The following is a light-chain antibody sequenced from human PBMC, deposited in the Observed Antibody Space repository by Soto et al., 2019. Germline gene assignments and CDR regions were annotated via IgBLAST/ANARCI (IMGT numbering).Light chain of an antibody. CDR3: QQYNKWPLT. V-gene: IGKV3-15*01. CDR1: QSVAGN. CDR2: GAS. J-gene: IGKJ4*01. Sequence: EIVMTQSPATLSVSPGERATLPCRASQSVAGNLAWYQQNPGQAPRLLIYGASTRATGIPTRFSGGGSGTEFTLTISSLQSEDFVIYYCQQYNKWPLTFGGGTKVEIK.